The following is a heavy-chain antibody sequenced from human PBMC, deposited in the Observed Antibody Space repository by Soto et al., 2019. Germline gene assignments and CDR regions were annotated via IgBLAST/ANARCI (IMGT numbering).Heavy chain of an antibody. J-gene: IGHJ4*02. CDR2: IWYDGSNK. CDR3: ARERVVDTAMGLDY. D-gene: IGHD5-18*01. CDR1: GFTFSSYG. V-gene: IGHV3-33*01. Sequence: GGSLRLSCAASGFTFSSYGMHWVRQAPGKGLEWVAVIWYDGSNKYYADSVKGRFTISRDNSKNTLYLQMNSLRAEDTAVYYCARERVVDTAMGLDYWGQGTLVTVS.